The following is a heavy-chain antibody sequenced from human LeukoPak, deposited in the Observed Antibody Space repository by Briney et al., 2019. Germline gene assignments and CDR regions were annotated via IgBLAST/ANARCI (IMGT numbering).Heavy chain of an antibody. CDR1: GGSFSGYY. CDR3: ARAHSSGPSFDFDY. Sequence: SETLSLTCAVYGGSFSGYYWSWIRQPPGKGLEWIGEINHSGSTNYNPSLKSRVTISVDTSKNQFSLKLSSVTAADTAVYYCARAHSSGPSFDFDYWGQGTLVTVSS. J-gene: IGHJ4*02. V-gene: IGHV4-34*01. D-gene: IGHD6-19*01. CDR2: INHSGST.